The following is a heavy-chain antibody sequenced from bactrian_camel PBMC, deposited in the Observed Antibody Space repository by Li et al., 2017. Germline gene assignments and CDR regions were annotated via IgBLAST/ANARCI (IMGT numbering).Heavy chain of an antibody. J-gene: IGHJ4*01. Sequence: HVQLVESGGGSVQAGGSLTLNCTASGFTFSGGCMAWFRQSPGKEREGVASVDPIGDTNYAQSVKGRFTVSKDNNKNILYLEMNSLKPEDTAMYYCGASPRDGGGWGVGSCWYGLNFNYRGQGTQVTVS. V-gene: IGHV3S26*01. CDR1: GFTFSGGC. CDR2: VDPIGDT. CDR3: GASPRDGGGWGVGSCWYGLNFNY. D-gene: IGHD6*01.